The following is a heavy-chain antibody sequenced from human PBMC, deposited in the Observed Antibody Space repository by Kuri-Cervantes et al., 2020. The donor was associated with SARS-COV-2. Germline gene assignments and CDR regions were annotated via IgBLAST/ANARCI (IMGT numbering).Heavy chain of an antibody. J-gene: IGHJ4*02. CDR2: IGTAGDT. CDR1: GFTFSSYD. Sequence: GESLKISCAASGFTFSSYDMHWVRQATGKGLEWVSAIGTAGDTYYPGSVKGRFTLSRDNAKNMLFLQMNSLRAEDTAVYYCARDPRRVYSAPYIDYWGQGTLVTVSS. D-gene: IGHD6-13*01. CDR3: ARDPRRVYSAPYIDY. V-gene: IGHV3-13*01.